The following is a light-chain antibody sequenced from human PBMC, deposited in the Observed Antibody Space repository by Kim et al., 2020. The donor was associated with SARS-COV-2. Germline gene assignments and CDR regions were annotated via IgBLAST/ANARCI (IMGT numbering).Light chain of an antibody. CDR3: QQYNAWPLT. Sequence: VSPGEGATLSCWASQSVSSHLAWYQHKPGQAPRLLIYSAAIRATGIPTRFSGSGSGTEFTLTITSLQSEDFAVYYCQQYNAWPLTFGGGTKVDIK. J-gene: IGKJ4*02. V-gene: IGKV3D-15*01. CDR1: QSVSSH. CDR2: SAA.